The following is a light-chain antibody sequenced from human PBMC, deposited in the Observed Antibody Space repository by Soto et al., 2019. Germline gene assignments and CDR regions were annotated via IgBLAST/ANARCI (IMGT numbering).Light chain of an antibody. Sequence: ELLMTESPASLSRSPGERAAVSCRASQSVSSNLAWYKQKPGQAPSLLIYGASTRATGTPARFSGSGSGTEFTLSMRSREPEYFAVYYCEQRSKWPFTCGPGTKVDIK. J-gene: IGKJ3*01. CDR2: GAS. CDR3: EQRSKWPFT. V-gene: IGKV3-15*01. CDR1: QSVSSN.